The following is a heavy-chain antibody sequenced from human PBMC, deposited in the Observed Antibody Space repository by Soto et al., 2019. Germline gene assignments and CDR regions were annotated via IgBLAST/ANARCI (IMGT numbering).Heavy chain of an antibody. V-gene: IGHV3-30-3*01. CDR1: GFTFSSYA. J-gene: IGHJ6*02. Sequence: GGSLRLSCAASGFTFSSYAMHWVRQAPGKGLEWVAVISYDGSNKYYADSVKGRFTISRDNSKNTLYLQMNSLRAEDTAVYYCARDLVCGEESSTSCYLGPHYYYGMDVWGQGTTVTVSS. CDR2: ISYDGSNK. CDR3: ARDLVCGEESSTSCYLGPHYYYGMDV. D-gene: IGHD2-2*01.